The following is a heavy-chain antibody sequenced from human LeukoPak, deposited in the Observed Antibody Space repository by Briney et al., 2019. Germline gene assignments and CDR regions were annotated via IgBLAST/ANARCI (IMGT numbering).Heavy chain of an antibody. Sequence: GGSLRLPCAASAFTVSSNYMSWVRQAPGKGLEWVSVIYSGGSTYYADSVKGRFTISRDNSKNTLYLQMNSLRAEDTAVYYCARDPTYYYDSSGTDYWGQGTLVTVSS. V-gene: IGHV3-66*01. CDR2: IYSGGST. D-gene: IGHD3-22*01. CDR1: AFTVSSNY. J-gene: IGHJ4*02. CDR3: ARDPTYYYDSSGTDY.